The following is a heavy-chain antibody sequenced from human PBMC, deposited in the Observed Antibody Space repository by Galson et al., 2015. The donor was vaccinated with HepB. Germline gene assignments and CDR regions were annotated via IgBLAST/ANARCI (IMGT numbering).Heavy chain of an antibody. J-gene: IGHJ4*02. V-gene: IGHV4-39*01. Sequence: LRLSCAASGFTFSAYSMNWVRQPPGKGLEWIGSIYYSGSTYYNPSLKSQVTISVDTSKNQFSLKLSSVTAADTAVYYCARHWGIAARPGVGEFDYWGQGTLVTVSS. CDR2: IYYSGST. D-gene: IGHD6-6*01. CDR3: ARHWGIAARPGVGEFDY. CDR1: GFTFSAYS.